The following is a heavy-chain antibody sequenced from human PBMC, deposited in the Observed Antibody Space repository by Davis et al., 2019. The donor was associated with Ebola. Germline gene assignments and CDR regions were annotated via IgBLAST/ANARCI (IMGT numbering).Heavy chain of an antibody. CDR2: VSGNGGRT. J-gene: IGHJ6*02. D-gene: IGHD1-26*01. CDR3: AKDLSWDIEVLTGVPYYYGMDV. V-gene: IGHV3-23*01. CDR1: GFSFDHYA. Sequence: PGGSLRLSCAASGFSFDHYAINWVRHGPGKGLEWVSGVSGNGGRTYYADSVKGRFIVSRDNSKNMLYLQMDSLRVEDTAVYYCAKDLSWDIEVLTGVPYYYGMDVWGQGTTVTVSS.